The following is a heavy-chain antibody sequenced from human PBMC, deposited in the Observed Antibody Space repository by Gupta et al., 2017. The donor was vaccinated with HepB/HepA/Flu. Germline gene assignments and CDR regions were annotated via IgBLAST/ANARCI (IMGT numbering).Heavy chain of an antibody. V-gene: IGHV1-2*04. D-gene: IGHD1-26*01. CDR2: INPNSGGT. CDR3: ARGRMGKYYYYYGVDV. CDR1: GFAFSAYY. J-gene: IGHJ6*02. Sequence: QVQLVQSGAEVKKVGASVTVSCKASGFAFSAYYIHWVRQAPGQGLEWMGWINPNSGGTKYAQRFQAWVTMNRDTSINTAYMELRRLRSDDTAIYYCARGRMGKYYYYYGVDVWGQGTTVTVSS.